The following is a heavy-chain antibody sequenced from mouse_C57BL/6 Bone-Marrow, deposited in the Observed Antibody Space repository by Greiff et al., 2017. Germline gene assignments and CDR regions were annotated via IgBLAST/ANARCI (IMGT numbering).Heavy chain of an antibody. CDR3: APRTAQATYYFDY. J-gene: IGHJ2*01. CDR2: IAPEDGET. Sequence: EVQLQQSGAELVKPGASVKLSCTASGFNIKDYYMHWVKQRTEQGLEWIGRIAPEDGETKYAPKFQGKATITADTSYNTAYLQLSSLTSEDTAVYYCAPRTAQATYYFDYWGQGTTLTVSS. V-gene: IGHV14-2*01. D-gene: IGHD3-2*02. CDR1: GFNIKDYY.